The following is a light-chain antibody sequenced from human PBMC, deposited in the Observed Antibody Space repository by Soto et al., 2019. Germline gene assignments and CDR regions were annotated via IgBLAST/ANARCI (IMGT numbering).Light chain of an antibody. CDR3: TSFTSSDTVI. V-gene: IGLV2-14*03. CDR2: DVN. CDR1: TSDVGRYNY. Sequence: QSALTQPASMSGSPGQSITISCTGTTSDVGRYNYVSWYQQHPGRVPKLMIFDVNNRPSGVSNRFSGSKSGNTASLTISGLQADDEADYYCTSFTSSDTVIFGGGTKLTVL. J-gene: IGLJ2*01.